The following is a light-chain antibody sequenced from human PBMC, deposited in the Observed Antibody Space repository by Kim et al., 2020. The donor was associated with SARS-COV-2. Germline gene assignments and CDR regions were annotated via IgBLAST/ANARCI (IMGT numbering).Light chain of an antibody. CDR3: QQYDNLPIT. V-gene: IGKV1-33*01. Sequence: DLQITQSPSSLAASVGDRVTITCQASQDISNYLNWYQQKPGKAPKLLIYDASNLETGVPSRFSGSGSGTDFTFTISSLQPEDIATYYCQQYDNLPITFGPGTKVDIK. CDR1: QDISNY. CDR2: DAS. J-gene: IGKJ3*01.